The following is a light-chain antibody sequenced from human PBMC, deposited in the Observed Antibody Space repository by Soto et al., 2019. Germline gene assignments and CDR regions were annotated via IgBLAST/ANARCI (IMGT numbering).Light chain of an antibody. CDR3: QTWGTGIQG. Sequence: QLVLTQSHSASASLGASVKLTCTLSSGHSSYAIAWHQQQPEKGPRYLMKLNSDGSHSKGDGIPDRFSGSSSGAERYLTISSLQSEDEADYYCQTWGTGIQGFGGGTQLTVL. CDR2: LNSDGSH. V-gene: IGLV4-69*01. J-gene: IGLJ7*01. CDR1: SGHSSYA.